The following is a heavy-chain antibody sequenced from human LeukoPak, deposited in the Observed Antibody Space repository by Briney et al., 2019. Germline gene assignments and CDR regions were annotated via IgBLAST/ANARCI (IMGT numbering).Heavy chain of an antibody. V-gene: IGHV3-23*01. D-gene: IGHD3-10*01. Sequence: GGSLRLSCTVSGFTLSSYEMTWFRQAPGKGLEWVSSIGYGGADSHYADSVKGRFTISRDNSKNMLYLQMNSLRAEDTAVYYCAKNGRGSGTYYPRTKYYFDYWGQGTLVTVSS. CDR1: GFTLSSYE. CDR2: IGYGGADS. J-gene: IGHJ4*02. CDR3: AKNGRGSGTYYPRTKYYFDY.